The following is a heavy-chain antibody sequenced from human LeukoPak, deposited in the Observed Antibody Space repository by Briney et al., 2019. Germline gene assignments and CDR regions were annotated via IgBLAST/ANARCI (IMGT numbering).Heavy chain of an antibody. Sequence: SGGSLRLSCAASGFTFSSYWIRWVRQVPGKGLVWVSRIKDGGTTTDYADSVKGRFTISRDNARNMLFLQMNSLRVEDTAVYYCTEVDGYWGQGTLVTVSS. CDR1: GFTFSSYW. CDR3: TEVDGY. J-gene: IGHJ4*02. V-gene: IGHV3-74*01. D-gene: IGHD2-15*01. CDR2: IKDGGTTT.